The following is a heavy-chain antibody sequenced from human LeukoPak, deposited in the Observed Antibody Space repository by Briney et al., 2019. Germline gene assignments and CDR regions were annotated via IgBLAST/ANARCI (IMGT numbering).Heavy chain of an antibody. D-gene: IGHD4-17*01. V-gene: IGHV3-23*01. CDR2: IGGSGGST. Sequence: GGSLRLSCAASGFTFSTYAMSWVRQAPGKGLEWASVIGGSGGSTYYADSVKGRFTISRDNSKNTLYLQMNSLRAEDTAVYYCAKSSLVTTPPYYFDYWGQGTLVTVSS. CDR1: GFTFSTYA. J-gene: IGHJ4*02. CDR3: AKSSLVTTPPYYFDY.